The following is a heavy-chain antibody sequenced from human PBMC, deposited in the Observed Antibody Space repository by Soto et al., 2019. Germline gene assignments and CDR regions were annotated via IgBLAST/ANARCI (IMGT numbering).Heavy chain of an antibody. CDR1: VFTFSSYG. Sequence: SLRLYCAASVFTFSSYGMHWVRQAPGKGLEWVAVIGYDGNNKYYVDSVKGRFTISRDNAKNSLFLQMNGLRAEDTAVFYCARNQGYYDSSGYHFGYWGQGTLVTVSS. D-gene: IGHD3-22*01. V-gene: IGHV3-33*03. CDR3: ARNQGYYDSSGYHFGY. J-gene: IGHJ4*02. CDR2: IGYDGNNK.